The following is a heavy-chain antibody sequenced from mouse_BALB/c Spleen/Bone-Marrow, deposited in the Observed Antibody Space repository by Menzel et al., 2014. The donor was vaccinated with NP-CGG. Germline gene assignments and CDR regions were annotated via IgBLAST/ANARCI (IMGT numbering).Heavy chain of an antibody. J-gene: IGHJ2*01. D-gene: IGHD5-1*01. CDR1: GYSFTSYW. Sequence: VQLKESGTVLARPGASVKMSCKASGYSFTSYWMHWVKQRPGQGLEWIGAIYPGNSNTNYNQKFKGKVKLTAVTSASTAYMEFGSLTNEDSAVYYCTVSLTLYYFDYWGQGTTLTVSS. CDR3: TVSLTLYYFDY. CDR2: IYPGNSNT. V-gene: IGHV1-5*01.